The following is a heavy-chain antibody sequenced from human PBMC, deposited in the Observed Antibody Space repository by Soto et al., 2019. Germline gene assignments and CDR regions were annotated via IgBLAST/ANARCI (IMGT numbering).Heavy chain of an antibody. CDR3: ARGYCSRTSCYYYYYMDV. CDR1: GYTFTSYG. CDR2: ISAYNGNT. D-gene: IGHD2-2*01. Sequence: PSVKVSCKASGYTFTSYGISWVRQAPGQGLEWMGWISAYNGNTNYAQKLQGRVTMTTDTSTRTAYMELRSLRSDDTAVYYCARGYCSRTSCYYYYYMDVWGKGTTVTVSS. V-gene: IGHV1-18*01. J-gene: IGHJ6*03.